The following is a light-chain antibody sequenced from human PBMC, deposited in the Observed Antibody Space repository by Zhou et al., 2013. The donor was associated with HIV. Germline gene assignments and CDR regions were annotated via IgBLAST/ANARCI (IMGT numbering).Light chain of an antibody. Sequence: DIVLTQSPGTLSLSPGERATLSCRASQSVSSSFLAWYQHKSGRAPRLLISGSTNRATGVPVRFSGSSSGRNFTLTISRLEPEDFGVYYCQQYGRTFGQGTKVEIK. CDR2: GST. CDR3: QQYGRT. J-gene: IGKJ1*01. CDR1: QSVSSSF. V-gene: IGKV3-20*01.